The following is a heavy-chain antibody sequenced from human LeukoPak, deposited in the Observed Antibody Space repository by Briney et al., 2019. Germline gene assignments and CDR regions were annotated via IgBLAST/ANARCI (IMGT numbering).Heavy chain of an antibody. CDR2: ISSSSDYI. J-gene: IGHJ3*02. CDR3: ARDRRPGIAVAGIGGAFDI. V-gene: IGHV3-21*01. D-gene: IGHD6-19*01. Sequence: PGGSLRLSCAASGFTFSTYSVIWVRQAPGKGLEWVSSISSSSDYIYYASSVKGRFTISRGDSKNSLYLQMNSLRAEDTAVYYCARDRRPGIAVAGIGGAFDIWGQGTMVTVSS. CDR1: GFTFSTYS.